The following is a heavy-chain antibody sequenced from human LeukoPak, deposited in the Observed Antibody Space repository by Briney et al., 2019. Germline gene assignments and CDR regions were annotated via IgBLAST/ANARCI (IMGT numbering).Heavy chain of an antibody. CDR1: GYSISSDYY. Sequence: SETLPLTCAVSGYSISSDYYWGWIRQPPGKGLEWIGSIYHSGTTYYSPSLKSRVTISVDTSKNQFSLKLSSVTAADTAFYYCARGVGGSRWYVDYWGQGTLVTVSS. D-gene: IGHD6-13*01. CDR2: IYHSGTT. V-gene: IGHV4-38-2*01. J-gene: IGHJ4*02. CDR3: ARGVGGSRWYVDY.